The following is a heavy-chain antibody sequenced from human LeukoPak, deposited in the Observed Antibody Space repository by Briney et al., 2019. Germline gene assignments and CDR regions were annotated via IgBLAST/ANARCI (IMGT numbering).Heavy chain of an antibody. CDR1: GFTFRNAW. CDR3: AKDPLSHGDYVAFDI. J-gene: IGHJ3*02. D-gene: IGHD4-17*01. Sequence: GGSLRLSCTASGFTFRNAWMRWVRQAPGKGLEWVSAISGSGDSTYYADSVKGRFTISRDNSKNTLYLQMNSLRAEDTAVYYCAKDPLSHGDYVAFDIWGQGTMVTVSS. CDR2: ISGSGDST. V-gene: IGHV3-23*01.